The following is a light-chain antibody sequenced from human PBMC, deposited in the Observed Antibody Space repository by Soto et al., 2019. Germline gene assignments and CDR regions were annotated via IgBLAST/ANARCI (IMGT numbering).Light chain of an antibody. CDR3: QQSYSTPKIT. V-gene: IGKV1-39*01. CDR2: AAY. Sequence: DIHMTQSPSSLSASVGDRVTITCTASQSISSYLNWYQQKPGKAHKLMIYAAYSLQSGVPSRFSGSGSGTDFTLTISSLKTEDLATYYGQQSYSTPKITVGQVKRLELK. CDR1: QSISSY. J-gene: IGKJ5*01.